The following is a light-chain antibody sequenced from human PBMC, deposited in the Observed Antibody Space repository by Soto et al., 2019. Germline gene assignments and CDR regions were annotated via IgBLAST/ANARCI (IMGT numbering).Light chain of an antibody. CDR3: SSYTSSSTVV. J-gene: IGLJ2*01. V-gene: IGLV2-14*01. CDR1: SSDVGGYNY. Sequence: QSVLTQPASVSGSPGQSITISCTGTSSDVGGYNYVSWYQQHPGKAPKLMIYEVSNRPSGVSNRFSGSKSGNTASLTISGLQAEHEAEYYCSSYTSSSTVVFGGGTKLTVL. CDR2: EVS.